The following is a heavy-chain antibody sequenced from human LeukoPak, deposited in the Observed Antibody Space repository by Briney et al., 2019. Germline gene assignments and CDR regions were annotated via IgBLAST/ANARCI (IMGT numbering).Heavy chain of an antibody. CDR3: ARGMAHYYDSSGYYLSPTAFDY. Sequence: SQTLSLTCTVSGGSISSGSYYWSWIRQPAGKGLEWIGRIYTSGSTNYNPSLKSRVTISVDQSKNQFSLKLSSVTAADTAVYYCARGMAHYYDSSGYYLSPTAFDYWGQGTLVTVSS. D-gene: IGHD3-22*01. V-gene: IGHV4-61*02. J-gene: IGHJ4*02. CDR2: IYTSGST. CDR1: GGSISSGSYY.